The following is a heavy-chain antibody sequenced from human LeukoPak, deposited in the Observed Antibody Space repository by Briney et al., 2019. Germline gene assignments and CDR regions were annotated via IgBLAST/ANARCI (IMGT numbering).Heavy chain of an antibody. Sequence: PGGSLRLSCAASGFTFSSYAMNWVRQAPGKGLEWVSAISSSGVSTYYADSAKGRFTISRDNSKNTLYLQMNSLRAEDTAVYYCARDVGYGDSLSYDYWGQGTLVTVSS. V-gene: IGHV3-23*01. CDR1: GFTFSSYA. CDR2: ISSSGVST. CDR3: ARDVGYGDSLSYDY. D-gene: IGHD4-17*01. J-gene: IGHJ4*02.